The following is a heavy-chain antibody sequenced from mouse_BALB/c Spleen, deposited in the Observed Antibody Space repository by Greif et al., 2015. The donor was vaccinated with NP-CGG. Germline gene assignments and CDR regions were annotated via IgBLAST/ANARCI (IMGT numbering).Heavy chain of an antibody. D-gene: IGHD2-1*01. CDR1: GYTFSSYW. Sequence: QVQLQQPGAELMKPGASVKISCKATGYTFSSYWIEWVKQRPGHGLEWIGEILPGSGSTNYNEKFKGKATFTADTSSNTAYMQLSSLTSEDSAVYYCARGESIYYYGNFFDYWGQGTTLTVSS. CDR3: ARGESIYYYGNFFDY. CDR2: ILPGSGST. V-gene: IGHV1-9*01. J-gene: IGHJ2*01.